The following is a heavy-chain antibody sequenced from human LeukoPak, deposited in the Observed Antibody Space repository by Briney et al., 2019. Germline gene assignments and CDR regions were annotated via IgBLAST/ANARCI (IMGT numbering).Heavy chain of an antibody. CDR3: ARVRGGYCSSTSCSHGMDY. CDR2: IKQDGSEK. Sequence: PGGSLRLSCAASGFTFSSYWMSWVRQAPGKGLEWVANIKQDGSEKYYVDSVKGRFTISRDNAKNSLYLQMNSLRAEDTAVYYCARVRGGYCSSTSCSHGMDYWGQGTLVTVSS. V-gene: IGHV3-7*01. CDR1: GFTFSSYW. D-gene: IGHD2-2*01. J-gene: IGHJ4*02.